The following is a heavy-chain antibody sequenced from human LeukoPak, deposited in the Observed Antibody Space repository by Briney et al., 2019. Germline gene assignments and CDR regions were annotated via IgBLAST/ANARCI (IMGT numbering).Heavy chain of an antibody. V-gene: IGHV4-34*01. Sequence: SETLSLTCAVYGGSFSGYYWSWIRRPPGKGQEWIGEINHSGSTNYNPSLKSRVTISVDTSKNQFSLKLSSVTAADTAVYYCARRHFWSGKGYFDYWGQGTLVTVSS. CDR3: ARRHFWSGKGYFDY. D-gene: IGHD3-3*02. J-gene: IGHJ4*02. CDR2: INHSGST. CDR1: GGSFSGYY.